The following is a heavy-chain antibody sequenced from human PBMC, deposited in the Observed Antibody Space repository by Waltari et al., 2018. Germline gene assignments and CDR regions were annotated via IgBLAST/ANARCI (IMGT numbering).Heavy chain of an antibody. D-gene: IGHD3-16*01. Sequence: QVQLQQCGAGPLKPSETPSLTCAVYGGSFSGSYRSWIRQPPGKGLEWIGEINHSGSTNYNPSLKSRVTISVDTSKNQFSLKLSSVTAADTAVYYCARDHSSGGSDYWGQGTLVTVSS. CDR2: INHSGST. J-gene: IGHJ4*02. CDR1: GGSFSGSY. V-gene: IGHV4-34*01. CDR3: ARDHSSGGSDY.